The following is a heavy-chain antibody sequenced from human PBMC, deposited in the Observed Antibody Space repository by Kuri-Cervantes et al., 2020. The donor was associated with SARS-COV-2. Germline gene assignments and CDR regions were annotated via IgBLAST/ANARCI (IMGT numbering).Heavy chain of an antibody. CDR1: GYSISSGYY. D-gene: IGHD3-3*01. CDR3: VRIPPGHITVFGVVIPAAFDV. J-gene: IGHJ3*01. Sequence: GSLRLSCAVSGYSISSGYYWGWIRQSPGKGLEWIGSMYHSGSTTYNPSLKSRVTISVDTSKNQFSLMLTSVTAADTAVYYCVRIPPGHITVFGVVIPAAFDVWGQGTMVTVSS. V-gene: IGHV4-38-2*01. CDR2: MYHSGST.